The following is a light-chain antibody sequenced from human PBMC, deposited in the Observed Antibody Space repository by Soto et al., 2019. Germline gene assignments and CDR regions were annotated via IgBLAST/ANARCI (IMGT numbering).Light chain of an antibody. CDR3: QQYGSSPLT. J-gene: IGKJ4*01. V-gene: IGKV3-20*01. Sequence: EIVLTQSPGTLSLSPGEVATLSCRASQSVSTTILAWYQQKPGQAPRLLIYGASSRATGVPDRFSGSGSGTDFTLTISRLDPEDFAVYYCQQYGSSPLTFGGGTKVDIK. CDR2: GAS. CDR1: QSVSTTI.